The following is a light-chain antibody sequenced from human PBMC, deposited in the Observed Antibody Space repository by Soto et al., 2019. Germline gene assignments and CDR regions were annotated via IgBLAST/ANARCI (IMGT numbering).Light chain of an antibody. V-gene: IGLV2-14*03. CDR1: SSDVGGYDY. CDR3: SSYTSSPGYV. Sequence: QSALTQPASVSGSLGQSITISCTGTSSDVGGYDYVSWYQHHPGKAPKLMIYDVNYRPSGVSNRFSGSKSGNTASLTISGLQPEDEAEYYCSSYTSSPGYVFGTGTKVTVL. CDR2: DVN. J-gene: IGLJ1*01.